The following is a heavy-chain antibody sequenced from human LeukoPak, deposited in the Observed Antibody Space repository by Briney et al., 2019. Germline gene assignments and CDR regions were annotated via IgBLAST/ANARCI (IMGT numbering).Heavy chain of an antibody. J-gene: IGHJ6*02. CDR2: IYYSGST. CDR1: GGSISSYY. Sequence: ETLSLTCTVSGGSISSYYWSWIRQPPGKGLEWIGYIYYSGSTNYNPSLKSRVTISVDTSKNQFSLKLSSVTAADTAVYYCARLYPNYYYYGMDVWGQGTTVTVSS. CDR3: ARLYPNYYYYGMDV. V-gene: IGHV4-59*01.